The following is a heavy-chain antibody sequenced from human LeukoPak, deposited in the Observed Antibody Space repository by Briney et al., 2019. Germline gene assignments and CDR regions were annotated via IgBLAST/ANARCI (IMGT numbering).Heavy chain of an antibody. CDR3: AGGHFED. CDR2: LQDGDRI. Sequence: GGSLRLSCAASGFIFSGDFMSWVRQAPGKGLEWLSMLQDGDRIYFGDSVKGRCTTSSDTSKNTVYFQVNGLRTDDTAVYYCAGGHFEDWSQGTPVTVSS. V-gene: IGHV3-53*01. J-gene: IGHJ4*02. CDR1: GFIFSGDF.